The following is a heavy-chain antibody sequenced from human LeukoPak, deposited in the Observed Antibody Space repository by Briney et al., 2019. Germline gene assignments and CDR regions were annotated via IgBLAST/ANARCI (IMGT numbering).Heavy chain of an antibody. CDR1: GFTFSSYS. V-gene: IGHV3-21*04. CDR3: AKDPGGGYCGTTSCYKENWFDP. D-gene: IGHD2-2*02. CDR2: ISSSSSYI. J-gene: IGHJ5*02. Sequence: GGSLRLSCAASGFTFSSYSMNWVRQAPGKGLEWVSSISSSSSYIYYADSVKGRSTISRDNSKNTLYLQMNSLRAEDTAVYYCAKDPGGGYCGTTSCYKENWFDPWGQGTLVTVSS.